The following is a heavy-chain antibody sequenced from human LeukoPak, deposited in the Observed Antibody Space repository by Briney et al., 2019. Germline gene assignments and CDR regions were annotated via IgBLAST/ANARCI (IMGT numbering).Heavy chain of an antibody. Sequence: PGGSLRLSCAVSGFTFNSYWMSWVRQAPGKGLECVANIKPDGSEKYCIDSVKGRFTVSRDNAKNSLYLQMNSLRVEDTAVYYCAKPITVSGATDGFDIWGQGTMVTVSS. CDR1: GFTFNSYW. D-gene: IGHD3-3*01. CDR3: AKPITVSGATDGFDI. J-gene: IGHJ3*02. V-gene: IGHV3-7*01. CDR2: IKPDGSEK.